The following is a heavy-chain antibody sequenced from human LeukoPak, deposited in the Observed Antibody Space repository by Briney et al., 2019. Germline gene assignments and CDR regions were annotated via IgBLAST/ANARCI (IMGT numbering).Heavy chain of an antibody. J-gene: IGHJ6*02. CDR3: AKDSIRIAAAGIMDV. Sequence: GGSLRLSCAASGFTFSSYSMNWVRQAPGKGLEWVAVISYDGSNKYYADSVKGRFTISRDNSKNTLYLQMNSLRAEDTAVYYCAKDSIRIAAAGIMDVWGQGITVTVSS. CDR2: ISYDGSNK. CDR1: GFTFSSYS. V-gene: IGHV3-30*18. D-gene: IGHD6-13*01.